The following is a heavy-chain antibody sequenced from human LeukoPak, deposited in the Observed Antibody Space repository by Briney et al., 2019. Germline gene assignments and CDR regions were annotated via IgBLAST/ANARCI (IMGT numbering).Heavy chain of an antibody. V-gene: IGHV3-30*18. J-gene: IGHJ5*02. D-gene: IGHD4-23*01. CDR3: AKDLHGGTFDP. CDR1: GFTFSSYG. CDR2: ISYDGSNK. Sequence: GRSLRLSCAASGFTFSSYGMHWVRQAPGKGLEWVAVISYDGSNKYYADSVKGRFTISRDNSKNTLYLQMNSLRAEDTAVYYCAKDLHGGTFDPWGQGTLVTVSS.